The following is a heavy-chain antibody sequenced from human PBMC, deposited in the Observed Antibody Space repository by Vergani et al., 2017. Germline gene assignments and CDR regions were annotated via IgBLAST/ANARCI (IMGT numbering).Heavy chain of an antibody. CDR1: GFTFSSYW. J-gene: IGHJ6*03. D-gene: IGHD3-3*01. CDR3: AREIEEWLLFYYMDV. Sequence: EVQLVESGGGLVQPGGSLRLSCAASGFTFSSYWMHWVRQAPGKGLVWVSRINSDGSRTSYADSVKGRFTISRDNAKNTLYLQMNSLRAEYTAVYYCAREIEEWLLFYYMDVWGKGTTVTVSS. CDR2: INSDGSRT. V-gene: IGHV3-74*01.